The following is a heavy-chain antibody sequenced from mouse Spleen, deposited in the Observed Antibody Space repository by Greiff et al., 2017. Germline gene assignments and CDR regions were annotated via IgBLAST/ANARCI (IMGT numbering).Heavy chain of an antibody. Sequence: EVKLMESGGGLVKPGGSLKLSCAASGFTFSDYGMHWVRQAPEKGLEWVAYISSGSSTIYYADTVKGRFTISRDNAKNTLFLQMTSLRSEDTAMYYCARDDGYNFDYWGQGTTLTVSS. CDR2: ISSGSSTI. J-gene: IGHJ2*01. D-gene: IGHD2-3*01. CDR3: ARDDGYNFDY. CDR1: GFTFSDYG. V-gene: IGHV5-17*01.